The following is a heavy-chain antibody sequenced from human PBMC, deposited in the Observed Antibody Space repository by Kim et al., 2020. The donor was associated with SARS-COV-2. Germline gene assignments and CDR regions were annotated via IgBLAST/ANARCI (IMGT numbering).Heavy chain of an antibody. CDR1: GYTFTSYY. Sequence: ASVKVSCKASGYTFTSYYMHWVRQAPGQGLEWMGIINPSGGSTSYAQKFQGRVTMTRDTSTSTVYMELSSLRSEDTAVYYCASTIRAPFTIPMHNYGMDVWGQGTTVTVSS. CDR2: INPSGGST. CDR3: ASTIRAPFTIPMHNYGMDV. D-gene: IGHD3-3*01. J-gene: IGHJ6*02. V-gene: IGHV1-46*01.